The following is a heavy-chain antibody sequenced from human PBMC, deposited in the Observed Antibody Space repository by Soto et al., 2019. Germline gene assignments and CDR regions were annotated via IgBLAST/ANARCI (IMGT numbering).Heavy chain of an antibody. CDR1: GFSFSDYG. CDR3: ARAAEGLTDYGIDI. V-gene: IGHV3-33*01. Sequence: QVPLVESGGGAVQPGRSLKLSCAASGFSFSDYGMHWVRQAPGKGLEWVAVTWYDGSNKNYGDSVKGRFTISRDNSKYMLFLQMNSLKAEDTAVYYCARAAEGLTDYGIDIWGQGTTVTVSS. J-gene: IGHJ6*02. CDR2: TWYDGSNK. D-gene: IGHD1-20*01.